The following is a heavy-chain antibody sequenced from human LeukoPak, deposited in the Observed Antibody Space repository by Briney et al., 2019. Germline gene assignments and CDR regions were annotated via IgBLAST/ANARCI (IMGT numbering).Heavy chain of an antibody. D-gene: IGHD5-12*01. CDR1: GFTFSSYS. Sequence: GGSLRLSCAASGFTFSSYSMNWVRQAPGKGLEWVSSISSSSSYIYYADSVKGRFTISRDNAKNSLYLQMNSLRAEDTAVYYCARGDRDGYNVFVGVKLYPDYFDYWGQGTLVTVSS. CDR2: ISSSSSYI. CDR3: ARGDRDGYNVFVGVKLYPDYFDY. V-gene: IGHV3-21*01. J-gene: IGHJ4*02.